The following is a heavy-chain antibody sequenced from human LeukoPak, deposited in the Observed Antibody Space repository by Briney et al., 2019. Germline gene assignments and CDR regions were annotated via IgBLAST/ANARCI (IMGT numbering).Heavy chain of an antibody. CDR3: ARDRAFSTFDY. Sequence: PGGSLRLSCAASEFTFTTSWMTWVRQAPGKGLEWLGNINPDASTKNYAASVRGRFTFCRDNAKNSLYLHMSSLRAEDTAIYYCARDRAFSTFDYWGRGTLVTVSS. D-gene: IGHD2-2*01. CDR1: EFTFTTSW. V-gene: IGHV3-7*01. CDR2: INPDASTK. J-gene: IGHJ4*02.